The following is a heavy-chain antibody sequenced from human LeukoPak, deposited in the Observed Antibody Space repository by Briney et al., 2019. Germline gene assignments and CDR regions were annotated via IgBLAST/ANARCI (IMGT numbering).Heavy chain of an antibody. CDR2: ISYDGSNK. J-gene: IGHJ4*02. V-gene: IGHV3-30-3*01. Sequence: PGGSLRLSCAASGFTFSSYAMHWVRQAPGKGLEWVAVISYDGSNKYYADSVKGRFTISRDNSKNTLYLQMNSLRAEDTAVYYCARGSGYGSGSYYLGYWGQGTLVTVSS. D-gene: IGHD3-10*01. CDR3: ARGSGYGSGSYYLGY. CDR1: GFTFSSYA.